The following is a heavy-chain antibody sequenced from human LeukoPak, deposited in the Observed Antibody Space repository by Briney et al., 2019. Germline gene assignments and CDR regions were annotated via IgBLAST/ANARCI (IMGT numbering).Heavy chain of an antibody. Sequence: PGGSLRLSCAASGFTFSSYAMTWVRQPPGKGLQWVSTVTGSGGGTYYADSVKGRFTISRDDSKNTLYLQMNSLRAEDTAVYYCAKMDTATSADAFDIWGQGTMVTVSS. CDR1: GFTFSSYA. CDR2: VTGSGGGT. D-gene: IGHD5-18*01. CDR3: AKMDTATSADAFDI. V-gene: IGHV3-23*01. J-gene: IGHJ3*02.